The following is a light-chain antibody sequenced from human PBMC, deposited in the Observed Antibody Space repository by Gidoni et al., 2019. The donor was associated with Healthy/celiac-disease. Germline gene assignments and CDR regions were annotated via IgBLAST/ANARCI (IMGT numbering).Light chain of an antibody. J-gene: IGKJ4*01. Sequence: DIVMTQSPATLSVSPGERATLSCRASQSVSSNVAWYQQKPGQAPRLLIDGASTRATGIPARFSGSGSGTEFTLTISSLQSEDFAVYCCQQYNNWPLTFXGXTKVEIK. CDR3: QQYNNWPLT. CDR1: QSVSSN. V-gene: IGKV3-15*01. CDR2: GAS.